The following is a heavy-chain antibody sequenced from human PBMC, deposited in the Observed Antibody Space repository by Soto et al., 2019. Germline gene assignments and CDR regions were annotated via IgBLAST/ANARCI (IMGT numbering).Heavy chain of an antibody. J-gene: IGHJ4*02. CDR1: GFTFSSFV. CDR2: LSGSGGST. D-gene: IGHD4-17*01. CDR3: AKIYGDPQPHY. Sequence: EVQLLESGGGLVQPGGSLGLACAASGFTFSSFVMSWVRQAPGKGLEWVSTLSGSGGSTYYADSVEGRFTISRDNSKNTLYLQMNSLRAEDTAVYYCAKIYGDPQPHYWGQGTLVTVSS. V-gene: IGHV3-23*01.